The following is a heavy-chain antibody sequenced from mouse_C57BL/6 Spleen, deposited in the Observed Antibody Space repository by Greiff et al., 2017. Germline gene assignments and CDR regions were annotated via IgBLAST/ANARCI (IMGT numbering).Heavy chain of an antibody. V-gene: IGHV1-64*01. J-gene: IGHJ3*01. D-gene: IGHD2-3*01. CDR1: GYTFTSYW. CDR2: IHPNSGST. Sequence: QVQLQQPGAELVKPGASVKLSCKASGYTFTSYWMHWVKQRPGQGLEWIGMIHPNSGSTNYNQKFKSKATLTVDKSSSTAYMQLSSLTSEDSAFYCCARPYYDGCYVAYWGQGTLVTVSA. CDR3: ARPYYDGCYVAY.